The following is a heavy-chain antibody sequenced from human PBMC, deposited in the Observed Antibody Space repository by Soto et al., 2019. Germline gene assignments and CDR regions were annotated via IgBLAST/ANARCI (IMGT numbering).Heavy chain of an antibody. J-gene: IGHJ6*02. CDR1: GYTFTRYA. V-gene: IGHV1-3*01. Sequence: ASVKVSCKASGYTFTRYAMHWVRQAPGQRLEWMGWINAGNGNTKYSQKFQGRVTIIRDTSASTAYMELSSLRSEDTAVYYCARGGGVGFGDYTTGGMDVWGQGTTVTVSS. CDR2: INAGNGNT. CDR3: ARGGGVGFGDYTTGGMDV. D-gene: IGHD2-8*02.